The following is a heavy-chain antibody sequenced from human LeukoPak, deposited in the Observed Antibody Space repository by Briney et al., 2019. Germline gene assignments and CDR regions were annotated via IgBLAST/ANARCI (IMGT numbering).Heavy chain of an antibody. D-gene: IGHD1-26*01. Sequence: SETLSLTCTVSGGSISSYYWSWIRQPPGKGLEWIGYIYYSGSTNCNPSLKSRVTISVDTSKNQFSLKLSSVTAADTAVYYCARGGSYLSAFDIWGQGTMVTVSS. V-gene: IGHV4-59*01. J-gene: IGHJ3*02. CDR2: IYYSGST. CDR3: ARGGSYLSAFDI. CDR1: GGSISSYY.